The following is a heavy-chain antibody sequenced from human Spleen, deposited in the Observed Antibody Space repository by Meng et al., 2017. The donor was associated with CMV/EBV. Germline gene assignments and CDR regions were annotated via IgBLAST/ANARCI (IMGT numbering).Heavy chain of an antibody. CDR1: GVSVSNSSFF. D-gene: IGHD3-10*01. CDR3: ARAGVPDGSGSRMFDP. Sequence: SETLSLTCTVSGVSVSNSSFFWGWIRQPPGKGLEWIGSFFHSGDTYSNPSLRSRVAISVDTSKNQFSLRLNSVTAADTAMYYCARAGVPDGSGSRMFDPWGQGTLVTVSS. V-gene: IGHV4-39*01. J-gene: IGHJ5*02. CDR2: FFHSGDT.